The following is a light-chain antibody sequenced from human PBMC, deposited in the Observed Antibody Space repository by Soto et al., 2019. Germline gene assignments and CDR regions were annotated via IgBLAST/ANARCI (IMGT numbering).Light chain of an antibody. CDR2: GAF. J-gene: IGKJ1*01. V-gene: IGKV3-20*01. Sequence: EVGVAQSPATLSVSPGGRGTLSCWASQSVSSNLAWYQQKPGQAPRLLIYGAFSRATGIPDRFSGSGSGTDFTLTISRLEPEDFAVYYCQQYVSSPWAFGQGTKVDIK. CDR1: QSVSSN. CDR3: QQYVSSPWA.